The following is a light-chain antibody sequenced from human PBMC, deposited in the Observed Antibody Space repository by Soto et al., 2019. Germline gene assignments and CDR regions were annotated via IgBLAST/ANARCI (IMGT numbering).Light chain of an antibody. Sequence: DIQMTQSPSGMFASVGDRVTITCRASQGINNYLAWFQQKPGKVPKCLIYAASSLQSGVPSRFSGSRSGTEFPLTISSLQPEDFATYYCLQHNTYPYTFGQGTKLEIK. J-gene: IGKJ2*01. V-gene: IGKV1-17*03. CDR1: QGINNY. CDR2: AAS. CDR3: LQHNTYPYT.